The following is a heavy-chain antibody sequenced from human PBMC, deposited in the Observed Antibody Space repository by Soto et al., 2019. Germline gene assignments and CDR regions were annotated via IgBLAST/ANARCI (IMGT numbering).Heavy chain of an antibody. Sequence: ASVKVSCKASGYTFTGYYMHWVRQAPGQGLEWMGWINPNSGGTNYAQKFQGRVTMTRDTSISTAYMELSRLRSDDTAVYYCARGGDSSSWPPNWFDPWGQGTLVTVS. CDR1: GYTFTGYY. J-gene: IGHJ5*02. V-gene: IGHV1-2*02. CDR2: INPNSGGT. D-gene: IGHD6-13*01. CDR3: ARGGDSSSWPPNWFDP.